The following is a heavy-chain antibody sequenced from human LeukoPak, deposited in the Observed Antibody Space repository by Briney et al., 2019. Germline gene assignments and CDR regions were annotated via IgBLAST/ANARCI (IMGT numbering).Heavy chain of an antibody. D-gene: IGHD3-10*01. CDR2: IKQDGSEK. J-gene: IGHJ4*02. Sequence: GGSLRLSCAASGFTLSSYWMNWVRQAPGKGLEWVANIKQDGSEKYYVDSVKGRFTISRDNAKNSLYLQMNSLRAEDTAVYYCARDWLGDPGEFDYWGQGTLVTVSS. CDR3: ARDWLGDPGEFDY. CDR1: GFTLSSYW. V-gene: IGHV3-7*01.